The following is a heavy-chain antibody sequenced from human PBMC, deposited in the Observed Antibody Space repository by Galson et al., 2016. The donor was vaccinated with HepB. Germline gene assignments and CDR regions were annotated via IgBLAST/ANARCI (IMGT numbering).Heavy chain of an antibody. CDR1: GFTFSDLG. Sequence: SLRLSCAASGFTFSDLGMRWVRQAPGKGLEWVSSISDSGDKTFYADSVKGRFTVSRDNSKNTLFLHMTSLRADDTAPYYCLSTTLTTTLGGQGTLVIVSA. CDR3: LSTTLTTTL. D-gene: IGHD4-17*01. J-gene: IGHJ4*02. V-gene: IGHV3-23*01. CDR2: ISDSGDKT.